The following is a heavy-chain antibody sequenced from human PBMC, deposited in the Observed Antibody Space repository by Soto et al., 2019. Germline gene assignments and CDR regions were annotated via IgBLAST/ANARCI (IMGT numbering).Heavy chain of an antibody. CDR2: IDPSDSYT. J-gene: IGHJ3*02. CDR1: GYSFTSYW. CDR3: ARVEMASSYPIDI. D-gene: IGHD1-26*01. V-gene: IGHV5-10-1*01. Sequence: PGESLKISCQGSGYSFTSYWISWVRQMPGKGLEWMGRIDPSDSYTNYSPSFQGHVTISADKSISTAYLQWSSLKASDTAMYYCARVEMASSYPIDIWGQGTMVTVSS.